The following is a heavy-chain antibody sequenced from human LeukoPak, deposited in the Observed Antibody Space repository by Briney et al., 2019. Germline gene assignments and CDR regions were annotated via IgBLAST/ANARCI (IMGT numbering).Heavy chain of an antibody. CDR3: ARFLHARGSWFDP. V-gene: IGHV4-59*01. CDR2: IYYSGST. CDR1: GGSISSYY. Sequence: PSETLSLTCTVSGGSISSYYWSWIRQPPGKGLEWIGYIYYSGSTNYNPSLKSRVTISVDTSKNQFSLKLSSVTAADTAVYFCARFLHARGSWFDPWGQGTLVTVSS. J-gene: IGHJ5*02.